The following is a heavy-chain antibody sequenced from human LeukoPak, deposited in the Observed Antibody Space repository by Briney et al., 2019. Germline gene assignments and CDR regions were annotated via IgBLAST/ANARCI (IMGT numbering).Heavy chain of an antibody. CDR1: GYTFTSYD. CDR3: ATGYCSSTSCLQDAFDI. CDR2: MNPNSGNT. V-gene: IGHV1-8*03. Sequence: ASVKVSCKASGYTFTSYDINWVRQATGQGLEWMGWMNPNSGNTGYAQKFQGRVTITRNTSISTAYMELSSLRSEDTAVYYCATGYCSSTSCLQDAFDIWGQGTMVTVSS. J-gene: IGHJ3*02. D-gene: IGHD2-2*01.